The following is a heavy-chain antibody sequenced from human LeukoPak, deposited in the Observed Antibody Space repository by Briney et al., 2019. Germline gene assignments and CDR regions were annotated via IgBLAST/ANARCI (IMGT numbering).Heavy chain of an antibody. D-gene: IGHD4-17*01. V-gene: IGHV1-8*01. CDR2: MNPNSGNT. J-gene: IGHJ6*02. Sequence: ASVKVSCKASVYTFTSYDINWVRQATGQGLEWMGWMNPNSGNTGYAQKFQGRVTMTRNTSISTAYMEQSSLRSEDTAVYYCARTDYGDYEWSYYYYGMDVWGQGTTVTVSS. CDR1: VYTFTSYD. CDR3: ARTDYGDYEWSYYYYGMDV.